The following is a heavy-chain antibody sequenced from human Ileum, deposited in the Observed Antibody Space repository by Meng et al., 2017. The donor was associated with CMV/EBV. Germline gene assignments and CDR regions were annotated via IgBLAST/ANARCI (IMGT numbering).Heavy chain of an antibody. CDR3: AHRRGIEEYFQH. Sequence: ITLKESVPTLVKPTQTLTLTCTFSGFSLSTSGVGVGWIRQPPGKALEWLALIYWDDDKRYSPSLKSRLTITKDTSKNQVVLTMTNMDPVDTATYYCAHRRGIEEYFQHWGQGTLVTVSS. D-gene: IGHD6-13*01. CDR2: IYWDDDK. V-gene: IGHV2-5*02. J-gene: IGHJ1*01. CDR1: GFSLSTSGVG.